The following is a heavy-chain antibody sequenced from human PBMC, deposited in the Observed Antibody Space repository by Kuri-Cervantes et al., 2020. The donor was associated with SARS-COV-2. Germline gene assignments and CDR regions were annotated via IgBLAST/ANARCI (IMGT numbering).Heavy chain of an antibody. CDR2: IMPALGMP. CDR3: ASDSFSQWGGEPGSIWFDP. V-gene: IGHV1-69*10. CDR1: GGTFSSAI. J-gene: IGHJ5*02. D-gene: IGHD3-10*01. Sequence: SVKVSCKASGGTFSSAIISWVRQAPGQGLEWMGGIMPALGMPNYAQKFRGRVTLTADTSTSTAYMELRSLRSDDTAVYYCASDSFSQWGGEPGSIWFDPWGQGTLVTVSS.